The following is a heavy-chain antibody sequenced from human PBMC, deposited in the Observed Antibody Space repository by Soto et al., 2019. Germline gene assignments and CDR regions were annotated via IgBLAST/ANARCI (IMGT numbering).Heavy chain of an antibody. CDR3: ARASDDSSGYYYDLYYFDY. J-gene: IGHJ4*02. CDR2: ISAYNGNT. Sequence: ASVKVSCKASGYTFTSYGISWVRQAPGQGLEWMGWISAYNGNTNYAQKPQGRVTMTTDTSTSTAYMELRSLRYDDTAVYYCARASDDSSGYYYDLYYFDYWGQGTLVTVSS. V-gene: IGHV1-18*01. D-gene: IGHD3-22*01. CDR1: GYTFTSYG.